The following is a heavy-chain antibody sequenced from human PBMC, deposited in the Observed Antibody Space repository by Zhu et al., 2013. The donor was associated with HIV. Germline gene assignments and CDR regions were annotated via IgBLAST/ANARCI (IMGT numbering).Heavy chain of an antibody. CDR3: AHEGCSGGSCYPYYFDY. CDR1: GGTFSSYA. CDR2: IIPIFGTA. D-gene: IGHD2-15*01. J-gene: IGHJ4*02. Sequence: QVQLVQSGAEVKKPGSSVKVSCKASGGTFSSYAISWVRQAPGQGLEWMGGIIPIFGTANYAQKFQGRVTITADKSTSTAYMELSSLRSEDTAVYYCAHEGCSGGSCYPYYFDYWGQGTLVTVSS. V-gene: IGHV1-69*06.